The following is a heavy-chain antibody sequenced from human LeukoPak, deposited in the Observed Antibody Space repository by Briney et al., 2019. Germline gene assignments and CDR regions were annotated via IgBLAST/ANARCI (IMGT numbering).Heavy chain of an antibody. Sequence: SETLSLTCAVYGGSFSGYYWSWIRQPPGKGLEWIGEINHSGSTNYNPSLKSRVTISVDTSKNQFSLKLSSVTAADTAVYYCASVTSSDIWGQGTMVTVSS. CDR2: INHSGST. CDR1: GGSFSGYY. V-gene: IGHV4-34*01. J-gene: IGHJ3*02. CDR3: ASVTSSDI. D-gene: IGHD4-4*01.